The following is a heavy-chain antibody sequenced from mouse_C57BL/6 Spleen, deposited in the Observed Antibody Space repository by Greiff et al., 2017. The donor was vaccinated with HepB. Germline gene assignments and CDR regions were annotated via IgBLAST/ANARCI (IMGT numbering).Heavy chain of an antibody. D-gene: IGHD2-2*01. CDR1: GFTFSDYY. CDR3: ARQWLPRDYAMDY. Sequence: EVQLQESGGGLVQPGGSLKLSCAASGFTFSDYYMYWVRQTPEKRLEWVAYISNGGGSTYYPDTVKGRFTISRDNAKNTLYLQMSRLKSEDTAMYYCARQWLPRDYAMDYWGQGTSVTVSS. V-gene: IGHV5-12*01. J-gene: IGHJ4*01. CDR2: ISNGGGST.